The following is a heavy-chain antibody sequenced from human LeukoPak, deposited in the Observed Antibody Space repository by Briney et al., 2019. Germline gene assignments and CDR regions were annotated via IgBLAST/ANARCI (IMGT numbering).Heavy chain of an antibody. Sequence: SQSLSLTCAISGDSVSSNSAAWNWIRQSPSRGLEWLGRTYYRSKWYYDYAVAVKSRISINPDTSKNQFSLQLSSVTPEDTAVYYCARDPVGGSTIFDYWGQGTLVTVSS. CDR3: ARDPVGGSTIFDY. J-gene: IGHJ4*02. V-gene: IGHV6-1*01. CDR1: GDSVSSNSAA. D-gene: IGHD1-26*01. CDR2: TYYRSKWYY.